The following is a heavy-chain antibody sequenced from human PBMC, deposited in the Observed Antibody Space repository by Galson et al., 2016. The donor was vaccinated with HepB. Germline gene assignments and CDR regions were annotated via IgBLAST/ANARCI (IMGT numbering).Heavy chain of an antibody. J-gene: IGHJ4*02. D-gene: IGHD1-7*01. CDR2: ISTSSSPI. V-gene: IGHV3-21*01. CDR3: ARIIKTGTTSHFDY. CDR1: GFTFGSYA. Sequence: SLRLSCAASGFTFGSYAMHWVRQAPGKGLEWVSYISTSSSPISYRDSVKGRFTISRDNTKNSLYLQLNSLRAEDTAVYYCARIIKTGTTSHFDYWGQGTLVTVSS.